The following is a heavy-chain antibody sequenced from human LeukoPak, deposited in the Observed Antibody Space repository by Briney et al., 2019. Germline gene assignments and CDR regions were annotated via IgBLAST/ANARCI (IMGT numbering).Heavy chain of an antibody. J-gene: IGHJ5*02. Sequence: PSETLSLTCTVSGGSSSTYYWSWIRQPPGKGLEWIGYIYYSGGTNYNPSLKSRVTISVDTSKNQFSLKLSSVTAADTAVYYCASYLHSSNWYWFDPWGQGTLVTVSS. CDR2: IYYSGGT. V-gene: IGHV4-59*01. CDR3: ASYLHSSNWYWFDP. CDR1: GGSSSTYY. D-gene: IGHD6-13*01.